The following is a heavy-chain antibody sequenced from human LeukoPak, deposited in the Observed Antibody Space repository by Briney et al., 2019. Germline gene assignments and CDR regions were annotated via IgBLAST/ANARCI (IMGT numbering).Heavy chain of an antibody. Sequence: VASVKVSCKTSGYTFIGYYMHWVRQAPGQGLEWMGGIIPIFGTANYAQKFQGRVTITADESTSTAYMELSSLRSEDTAVYYCAKTLRFLKATHAFDIWGQGTMVTVSS. V-gene: IGHV1-69*13. CDR2: IIPIFGTA. D-gene: IGHD3-3*01. CDR1: GYTFIGYY. J-gene: IGHJ3*02. CDR3: AKTLRFLKATHAFDI.